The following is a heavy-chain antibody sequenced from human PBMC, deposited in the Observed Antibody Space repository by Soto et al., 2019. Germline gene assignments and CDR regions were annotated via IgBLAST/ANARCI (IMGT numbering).Heavy chain of an antibody. D-gene: IGHD4-17*01. V-gene: IGHV3-33*01. CDR1: GFTFSSYG. J-gene: IGHJ4*02. CDR3: ASRGSEDYGGPN. CDR2: IWYDGSNK. Sequence: QVQLVESGGGVVQPGRSLRLSCAASGFTFSSYGMHWVGQAPGKGLEWVAVIWYDGSNKYYADSVKGRFTISRDNSKNTLYLQMNSLRAEDTAVYYCASRGSEDYGGPNWGQGTLVTVSS.